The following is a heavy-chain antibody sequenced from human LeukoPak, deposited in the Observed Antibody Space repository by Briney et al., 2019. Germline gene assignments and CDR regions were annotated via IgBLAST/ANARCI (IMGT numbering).Heavy chain of an antibody. D-gene: IGHD1-1*01. Sequence: GGSLRLSCAAAGFTFSKFAMHWVRQTPGKGLEWVAVVSYDGSYKYYADSVRGRFTISRDNSKNTLYLQMNSLRAEDTAVYYCARAPGYGAAYYFDYWGQGTLVTVSS. J-gene: IGHJ4*02. CDR3: ARAPGYGAAYYFDY. CDR2: VSYDGSYK. V-gene: IGHV3-30*04. CDR1: GFTFSKFA.